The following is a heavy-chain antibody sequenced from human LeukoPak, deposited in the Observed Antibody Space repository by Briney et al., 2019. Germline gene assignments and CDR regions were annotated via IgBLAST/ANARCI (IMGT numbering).Heavy chain of an antibody. D-gene: IGHD3-16*01. Sequence: SETLSLTCAVYGGSFSGYYWSWIRQPPGKGPEWIGEINHSGSTNYNPSLKSRVTISVDTSKNQFSLKLSSVTAADTAVYYCARRTFVAFDIWGQGTMVTVSS. CDR1: GGSFSGYY. CDR3: ARRTFVAFDI. J-gene: IGHJ3*02. CDR2: INHSGST. V-gene: IGHV4-34*01.